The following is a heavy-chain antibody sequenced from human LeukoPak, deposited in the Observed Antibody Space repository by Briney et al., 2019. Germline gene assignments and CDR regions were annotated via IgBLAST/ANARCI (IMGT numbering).Heavy chain of an antibody. CDR3: GRGGLTGQMAAFDY. CDR2: INSDGVST. D-gene: IGHD3-9*01. Sequence: PGGSLRLSCAASGFTFSSYWMHWVRQAPGKGLEWVSRINSDGVSTTYADSVKGRFTISRDNAKNTMYLQMSSLRADDSAVYYCGRGGLTGQMAAFDYWGQGALVTVST. V-gene: IGHV3-74*01. CDR1: GFTFSSYW. J-gene: IGHJ4*02.